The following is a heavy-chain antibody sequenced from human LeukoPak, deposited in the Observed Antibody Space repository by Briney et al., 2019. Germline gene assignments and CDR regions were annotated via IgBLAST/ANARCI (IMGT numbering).Heavy chain of an antibody. CDR1: GFTVSSNY. CDR2: IYSGGST. Sequence: GGSLGLSCAASGFTVSSNYMSWVRQAPGKGLEWVSVIYSGGSTYYADSVKGRFTISRDNSKNTLYLQMNSLRAEDTAVYYCARDGGYDFWSGYYRGFYYGMDVWGQGTTVTVSS. J-gene: IGHJ6*02. V-gene: IGHV3-66*01. CDR3: ARDGGYDFWSGYYRGFYYGMDV. D-gene: IGHD3-3*01.